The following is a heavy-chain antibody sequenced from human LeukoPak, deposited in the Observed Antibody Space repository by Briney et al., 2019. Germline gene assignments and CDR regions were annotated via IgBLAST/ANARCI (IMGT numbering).Heavy chain of an antibody. J-gene: IGHJ6*03. Sequence: GGSLRLSCAASGFSFEDYGMHWVRHVPGKGLEWVSGMSSDSNHIDYADSVKGRFTISRDNANNYLYLQMNSLRPEDTGLYYCAKDRGIAAAGGYYMDVWGKGTTVTVSS. CDR1: GFSFEDYG. CDR3: AKDRGIAAAGGYYMDV. V-gene: IGHV3-9*01. CDR2: MSSDSNHI. D-gene: IGHD6-13*01.